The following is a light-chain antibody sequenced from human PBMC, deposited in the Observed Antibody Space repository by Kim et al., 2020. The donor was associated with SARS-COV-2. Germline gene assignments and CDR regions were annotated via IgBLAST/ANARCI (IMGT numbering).Light chain of an antibody. CDR3: AAWDDSLSGWV. V-gene: IGLV1-47*01. Sequence: GRSVTFSCSGSSPNIGSNYIYWYQQLPGTAPKLLIYRNNQRPSGVPDRFSGSKSGTSASLAISGLRSEDEADYYCAAWDDSLSGWVFGGGTQLTVL. CDR2: RNN. J-gene: IGLJ3*02. CDR1: SPNIGSNY.